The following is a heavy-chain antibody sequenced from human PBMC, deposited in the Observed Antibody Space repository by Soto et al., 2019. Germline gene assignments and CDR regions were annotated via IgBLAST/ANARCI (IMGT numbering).Heavy chain of an antibody. CDR2: IRRHTSVT. J-gene: IGHJ4*02. CDR3: GKVAYSGYYTVEC. D-gene: IGHD3-22*01. CDR1: GLTLSTSS. V-gene: IGHV3-48*01. Sequence: EVQLVESGGMLVQPGGSLRLSCAAFGLTLSTSSMNWVRQAPGRGLAWISYIRRHTSVTAYADSVKGRFTISRDSAKNSLYLQMDSLRVEDTAVYYCGKVAYSGYYTVECWGQGTLVTVSS.